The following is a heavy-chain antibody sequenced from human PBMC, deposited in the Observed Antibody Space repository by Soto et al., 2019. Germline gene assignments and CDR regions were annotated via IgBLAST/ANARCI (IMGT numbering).Heavy chain of an antibody. CDR3: VKPPVITASYYYDMDV. V-gene: IGHV1-2*02. D-gene: IGHD4-4*01. CDR1: GYTFTGYS. Sequence: GASVKVSCKASGYTFTGYSMHWVRQAPGQGLEWMGWINPNSGGTNYAQKFQGRVTMTRDTSISTAYMELNSLRDEDTAVYYCVKPPVITASYYYDMDVWGQGTTVTVSS. CDR2: INPNSGGT. J-gene: IGHJ6*02.